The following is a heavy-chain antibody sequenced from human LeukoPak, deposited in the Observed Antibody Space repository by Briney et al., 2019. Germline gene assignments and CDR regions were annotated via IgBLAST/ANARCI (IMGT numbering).Heavy chain of an antibody. CDR3: ARSYSSGW. Sequence: PGGSLRLSCAASGFTFSSYSMNWVRQAPGKGLEWVSYISSSSSTIYYADSMKGRFTISRDNAKNSLYLQMNSLRAEDTAVYYCARSYSSGWWGQGTLVTVSS. J-gene: IGHJ4*02. CDR2: ISSSSSTI. D-gene: IGHD6-19*01. CDR1: GFTFSSYS. V-gene: IGHV3-48*01.